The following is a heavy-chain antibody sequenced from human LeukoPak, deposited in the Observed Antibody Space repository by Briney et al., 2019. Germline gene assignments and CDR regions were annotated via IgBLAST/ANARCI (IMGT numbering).Heavy chain of an antibody. Sequence: SETLSLTCAVSGGSISSGGYSWSWIRQPPGKGLEWIGYIYHSGSTYYNPSLKSRVTISVGRSKNQFSLKLSSVTAADTAVYYCARVGGGWGSVYFDYWGQGTLVTVSS. V-gene: IGHV4-30-2*01. CDR2: IYHSGST. CDR1: GGSISSGGYS. CDR3: ARVGGGWGSVYFDY. J-gene: IGHJ4*02. D-gene: IGHD6-19*01.